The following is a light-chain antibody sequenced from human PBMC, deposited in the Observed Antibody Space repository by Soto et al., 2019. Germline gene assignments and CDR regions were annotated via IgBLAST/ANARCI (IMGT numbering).Light chain of an antibody. V-gene: IGKV3-20*01. CDR2: GAS. Sequence: EIVLTQSPGTLSLSPGERATLSCRASQSVSSSYLAWYQQKPGQAPGLLIYGASSRATGIPDRFSGSGSGTDFTLTISRLEPKDFAVYYCQQYGSSPRITFGQGTRLEIK. CDR1: QSVSSSY. J-gene: IGKJ5*01. CDR3: QQYGSSPRIT.